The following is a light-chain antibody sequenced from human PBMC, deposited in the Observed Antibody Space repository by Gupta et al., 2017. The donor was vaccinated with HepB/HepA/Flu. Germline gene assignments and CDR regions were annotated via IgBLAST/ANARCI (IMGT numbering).Light chain of an antibody. CDR3: YTWDSNLSASKGG. CDR1: SSNIGNNY. J-gene: IGLJ3*02. Sequence: QSVLTQPPSVSAAPGQKVTISCSGSSSNIGNNYVSWYQQLPGTAPKLLIYENNKRPSGIPDRFSGSKSGTSATLGTTALQAGDEADYYCYTWDSNLSASKGGCGGGTKLT. CDR2: ENN. V-gene: IGLV1-51*02.